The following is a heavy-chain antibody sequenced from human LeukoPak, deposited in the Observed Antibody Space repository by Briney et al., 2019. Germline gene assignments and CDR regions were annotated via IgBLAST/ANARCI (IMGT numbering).Heavy chain of an antibody. CDR2: MNPNSGNT. CDR3: ARMGDFWIYYYYYGMDV. Sequence: GASVEVSCKASGYTFTSYDINWVRQATGQGLEWMGWMNPNSGNTGYAQKFQGRVTMTRNTSISTAYMELSNLRSEDTAVYYCARMGDFWIYYYYYGMDVWGQGTTVTVSS. CDR1: GYTFTSYD. D-gene: IGHD3-3*01. J-gene: IGHJ6*02. V-gene: IGHV1-8*01.